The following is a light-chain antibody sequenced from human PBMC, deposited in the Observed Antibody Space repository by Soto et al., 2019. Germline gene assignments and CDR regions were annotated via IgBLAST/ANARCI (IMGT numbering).Light chain of an antibody. Sequence: DIQMTQSPSSVSASVGDRVTITCRASQGISNWLAWYQQKPGKAPSLLIHAASSLQSGVPSRFSGSGYGTDFTLTISSLQPEDFATYFCLQANSLPVTFGPGTKVDIK. CDR2: AAS. J-gene: IGKJ3*01. CDR1: QGISNW. V-gene: IGKV1-12*01. CDR3: LQANSLPVT.